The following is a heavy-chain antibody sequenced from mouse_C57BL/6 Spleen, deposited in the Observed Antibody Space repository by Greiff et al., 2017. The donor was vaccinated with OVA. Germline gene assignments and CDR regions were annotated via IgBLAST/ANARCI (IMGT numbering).Heavy chain of an antibody. CDR3: ARGGNFAMDY. J-gene: IGHJ4*01. CDR2: IDPSDSYT. Sequence: VKLQEPGAELVMPGASVKLSCKASGYTFTSYWMHWVKQRPGQGLEWIGEIDPSDSYTNYNQKFKGKSTLTVDKSSSTAYMQLSSLTSEDSAVYYCARGGNFAMDYWGQGTSVTVSS. V-gene: IGHV1-69*01. CDR1: GYTFTSYW.